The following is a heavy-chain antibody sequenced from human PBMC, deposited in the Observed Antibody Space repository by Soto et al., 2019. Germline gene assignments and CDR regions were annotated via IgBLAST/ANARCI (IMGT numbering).Heavy chain of an antibody. V-gene: IGHV5-10-1*01. CDR3: ARQIYDSDTGPNFQYYFDS. CDR2: IDPSDSQT. Sequence: GDSLKISCKGSGYSFAGYWITWVRQKPGRGLEWMGRIDPSDSQTYYSPSFRGHVTISVTKSITTVFLQWSSLRASDTAMYYCARQIYDSDTGPNFQYYFDSWGQGTPVTVSS. J-gene: IGHJ4*02. CDR1: GYSFAGYW. D-gene: IGHD3-22*01.